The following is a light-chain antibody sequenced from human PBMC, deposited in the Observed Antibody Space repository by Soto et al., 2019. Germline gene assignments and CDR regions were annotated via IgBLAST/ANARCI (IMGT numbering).Light chain of an antibody. J-gene: IGLJ3*02. CDR1: SSDVGGYNY. V-gene: IGLV2-14*01. Sequence: QSVLTQPASVSGSPGQSITISCTGTSSDVGGYNYVSWYQQHPGKAPKLMIYEVSNRPSGVSNRFSGSKSGNTAFLTISGLQAEDEADYYCSSYTSSSTGVFGGGTQLTVL. CDR3: SSYTSSSTGV. CDR2: EVS.